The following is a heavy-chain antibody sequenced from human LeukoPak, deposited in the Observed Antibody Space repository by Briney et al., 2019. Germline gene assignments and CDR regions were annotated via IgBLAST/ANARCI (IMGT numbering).Heavy chain of an antibody. CDR2: IYSGGST. CDR3: ARAPDYYDSSGFDY. CDR1: GFTVSSNY. Sequence: GGSLRLSCAASGFTVSSNYMSWVRQAPGKGLEWVSVIYSGGSTYYADSVKGRFTISRDNSKNTLYLRMNSLRAEDTAVYYCARAPDYYDSSGFDYWGQGTLVTVSS. D-gene: IGHD3-22*01. J-gene: IGHJ4*02. V-gene: IGHV3-53*01.